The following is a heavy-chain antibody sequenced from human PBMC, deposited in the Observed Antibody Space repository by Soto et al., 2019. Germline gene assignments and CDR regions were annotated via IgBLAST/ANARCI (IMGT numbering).Heavy chain of an antibody. Sequence: SETLSLTCTVSGGSISSGGYYWSWIRQHPGKGLEWIGYIYYSGSTYYNPSLKSRVTISVDTSKNQFSLKLSSVTAADTAVYYCARTILVRGAQALYYFDYWGQGTLVTVSS. CDR1: GGSISSGGYY. V-gene: IGHV4-31*03. CDR3: ARTILVRGAQALYYFDY. CDR2: IYYSGST. J-gene: IGHJ4*02. D-gene: IGHD3-10*01.